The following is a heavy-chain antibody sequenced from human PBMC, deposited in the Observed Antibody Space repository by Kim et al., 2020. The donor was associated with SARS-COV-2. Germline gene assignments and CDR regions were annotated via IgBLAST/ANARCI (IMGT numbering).Heavy chain of an antibody. Sequence: PSFQGRVTISADKSISTAYLQWSSLKASDTAMYYCARLGTGDYVLFGYYWGQGTLVTVSS. D-gene: IGHD4-17*01. V-gene: IGHV5-51*01. J-gene: IGHJ4*02. CDR3: ARLGTGDYVLFGYY.